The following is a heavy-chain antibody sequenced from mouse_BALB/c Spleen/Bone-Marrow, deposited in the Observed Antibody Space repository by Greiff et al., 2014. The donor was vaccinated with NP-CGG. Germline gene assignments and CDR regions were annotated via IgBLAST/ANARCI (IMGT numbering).Heavy chain of an antibody. V-gene: IGHV1-69*01. J-gene: IGHJ2*01. Sequence: VQLQQSGAELVMPGASVKMSCKASGHTLTDHWMHWVKQRPGQGLEWIGAIDISDSYTTYNQKFKGKATLTVDESSSTAYMQLSRLTSEDSAVYYCARGGANVDYWGQSTTLTVSS. CDR3: ARGGANVDY. CDR1: GHTLTDHW. CDR2: IDISDSYT.